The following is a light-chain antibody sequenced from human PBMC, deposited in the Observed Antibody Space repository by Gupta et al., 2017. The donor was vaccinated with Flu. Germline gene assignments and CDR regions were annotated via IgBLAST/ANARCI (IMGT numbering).Light chain of an antibody. V-gene: IGKV3-20*01. CDR1: QSVTNNY. CDR3: LQYGSAYM. J-gene: IGKJ1*01. CDR2: GAS. Sequence: PGTLSLSPGERATLSCRASQSVTNNYLSWYQHKPGQAPILLIYGASNRATGVPDRFSGSGSGTDFTLTSSSLEPEDFAVYYCLQYGSAYMFGQGTKVEI.